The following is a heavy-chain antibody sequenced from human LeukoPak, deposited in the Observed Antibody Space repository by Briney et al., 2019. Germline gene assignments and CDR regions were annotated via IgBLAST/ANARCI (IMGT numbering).Heavy chain of an antibody. CDR3: ARRYYSDNSGYLY. J-gene: IGHJ4*02. D-gene: IGHD3-22*01. Sequence: GGSLRLSCAASGFTFSSYSMNWVRQPPGKGLEWISYISSSGTTIYYADSVKGRFTISRDNAKNSLYLQMNSLRAEDTAVYYCARRYYSDNSGYLYWGQGTLVTVSS. V-gene: IGHV3-48*04. CDR2: ISSSGTTI. CDR1: GFTFSSYS.